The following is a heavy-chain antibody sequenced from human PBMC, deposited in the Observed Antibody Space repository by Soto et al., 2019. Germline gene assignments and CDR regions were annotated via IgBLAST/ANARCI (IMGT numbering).Heavy chain of an antibody. J-gene: IGHJ4*02. CDR3: ARDNRDILTGYALVDY. Sequence: PGESLKISCNGSGYSFTIYGISLVGQAPGQGLEWMGWISAYNGNTNYAQKLQGRVTMTTDTSTSTAYMELRSLRSDDTAVYYCARDNRDILTGYALVDYWGQGTLVTVSS. D-gene: IGHD3-9*01. CDR2: ISAYNGNT. V-gene: IGHV1-18*04. CDR1: GYSFTIYG.